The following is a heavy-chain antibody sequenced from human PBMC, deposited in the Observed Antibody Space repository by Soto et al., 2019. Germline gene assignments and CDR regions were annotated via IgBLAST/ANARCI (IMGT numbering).Heavy chain of an antibody. CDR3: ARADIAAAGMSY. D-gene: IGHD6-13*01. J-gene: IGHJ4*02. CDR2: INPNSGGT. CDR1: GYTFTGYY. V-gene: IGHV1-2*04. Sequence: ASVKVSCKASGYTFTGYYMHWVRQAPGQGLEWMGWINPNSGGTNYAQKFQGWVTMTRDTSISTAYMELSRLRSDDTAVYYCARADIAAAGMSYWGQGTLVTVSS.